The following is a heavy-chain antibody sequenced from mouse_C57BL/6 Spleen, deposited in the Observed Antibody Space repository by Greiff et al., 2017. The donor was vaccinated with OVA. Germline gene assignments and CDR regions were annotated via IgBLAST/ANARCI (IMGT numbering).Heavy chain of an antibody. V-gene: IGHV1-69*01. Sequence: VQLQQPGAELVMPGASVKLSCKASGYTFTSYWMHWVKQRPGQGLEWIGEIDPSDSYTNYNQKFKGKSTLTVDKSSSTAYMQLSSLTSEDSAVYYCARSDYYGGSYWYFDVWGTGTTVTGSS. CDR1: GYTFTSYW. D-gene: IGHD1-1*01. CDR3: ARSDYYGGSYWYFDV. CDR2: IDPSDSYT. J-gene: IGHJ1*03.